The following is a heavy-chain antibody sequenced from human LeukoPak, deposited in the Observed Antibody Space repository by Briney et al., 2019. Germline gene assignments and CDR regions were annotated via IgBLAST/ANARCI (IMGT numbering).Heavy chain of an antibody. Sequence: GGSLRLSCAASGFTFSSYAMSWVRQAPGKGLEWVSAISGSGGSTYYADSVKGRFTISRDNSKNTLYLQMNSLRAEDTAVYYCAKEGPKTGRREWLVNYYFDYWGQGTLVTVSS. D-gene: IGHD6-19*01. CDR2: ISGSGGST. CDR3: AKEGPKTGRREWLVNYYFDY. V-gene: IGHV3-23*01. J-gene: IGHJ4*02. CDR1: GFTFSSYA.